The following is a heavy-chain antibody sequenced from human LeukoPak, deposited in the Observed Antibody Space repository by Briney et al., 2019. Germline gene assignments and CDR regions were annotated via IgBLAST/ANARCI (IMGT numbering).Heavy chain of an antibody. Sequence: PSETLSLTCTVSGGSISSYYWSWIRQPPGKGLEWIGYIYYSGSTNYNPSLKSRVTISVDTSKNQFSLKLSSVTAADTAVYYCARQDSDYPLYYFDYWGQGTLVTVSS. D-gene: IGHD4-11*01. CDR3: ARQDSDYPLYYFDY. J-gene: IGHJ4*02. V-gene: IGHV4-59*01. CDR1: GGSISSYY. CDR2: IYYSGST.